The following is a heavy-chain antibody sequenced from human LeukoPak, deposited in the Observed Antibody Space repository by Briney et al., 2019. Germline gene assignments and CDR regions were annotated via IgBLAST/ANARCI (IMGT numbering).Heavy chain of an antibody. CDR2: ISSSSSTI. V-gene: IGHV3-48*01. D-gene: IGHD6-19*01. CDR1: GFTVSGNY. J-gene: IGHJ4*02. Sequence: GGSLRLSCAASGFTVSGNYMSWVRQAPGKGLEWVSYISSSSSTIYYADSVKGRFTISRDNAKNSLYLQMNSLRAEDTAVYYCARGQWLVDYWGQGTLVTVSS. CDR3: ARGQWLVDY.